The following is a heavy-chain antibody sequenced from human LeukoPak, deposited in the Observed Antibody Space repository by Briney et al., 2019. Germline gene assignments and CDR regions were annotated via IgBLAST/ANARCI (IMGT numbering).Heavy chain of an antibody. CDR2: IGPTGSDR. CDR1: GLTFSTSG. J-gene: IGHJ4*02. Sequence: GGSLRLSCTASGLTFSTSGFNWVRQAPGKGLEWVASIGPTGSDRYHADSIKGRFTISRDNANNFLYLQMNSLRAEDTAVYYCATKTNGRHYDYWGQGTLLTVSS. D-gene: IGHD1-14*01. V-gene: IGHV3-21*06. CDR3: ATKTNGRHYDY.